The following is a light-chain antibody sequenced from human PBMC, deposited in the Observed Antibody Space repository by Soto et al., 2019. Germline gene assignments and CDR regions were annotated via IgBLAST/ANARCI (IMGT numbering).Light chain of an antibody. CDR1: QSVSSY. V-gene: IGKV3-11*01. CDR3: QQRSNWPPIT. J-gene: IGKJ5*01. Sequence: EIVLTQSPATLSLSPGERATLSCRASQSVSSYLAWYQQKPGRALRLLIYDASNRATGIPARFSGSGSGTDFTLTISSLEPEDFAVYYCQQRSNWPPITFGQGTRLEIK. CDR2: DAS.